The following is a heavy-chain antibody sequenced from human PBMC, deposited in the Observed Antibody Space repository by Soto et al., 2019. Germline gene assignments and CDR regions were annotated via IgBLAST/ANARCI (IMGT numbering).Heavy chain of an antibody. V-gene: IGHV5-10-1*01. CDR1: GYSFTSYW. J-gene: IGHJ6*02. CDR2: IDPSDSYT. D-gene: IGHD3-3*01. CDR3: ARLSDFWSGSPTSPHYGMDV. Sequence: PGESLKISCKGSGYSFTSYWISWVRQMPGKGLEWMGRIDPSDSYTNYSPSFQGHVTISADKSISTAYLQWSSLKASDTAMYYCARLSDFWSGSPTSPHYGMDVWGQGTTVTVSS.